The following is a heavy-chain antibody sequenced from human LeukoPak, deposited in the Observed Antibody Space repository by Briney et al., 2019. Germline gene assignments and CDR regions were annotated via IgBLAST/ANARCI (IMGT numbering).Heavy chain of an antibody. CDR2: ISGSGGST. J-gene: IGHJ4*02. CDR1: GFTFSSYA. CDR3: AKCRGDFDWSIDY. D-gene: IGHD3-9*01. V-gene: IGHV3-23*01. Sequence: GGSLRLSCAASGFTFSSYAMSWVRQAPGKGLEWVSAISGSGGSTYYADSVKGRFTISRDNSKNTLYLQMNSLRAEDAAVYNCAKCRGDFDWSIDYWGQGTLVTVSS.